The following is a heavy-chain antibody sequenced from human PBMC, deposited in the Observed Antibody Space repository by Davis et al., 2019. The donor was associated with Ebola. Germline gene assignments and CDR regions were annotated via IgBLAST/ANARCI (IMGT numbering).Heavy chain of an antibody. CDR1: GFTVSSNY. V-gene: IGHV3-66*01. J-gene: IGHJ6*02. Sequence: GESLKISCAASGFTVSSNYMSWVRQSVGKGLEWVSVIYSGGSIYYADSVKGRFTISRDNAKNSLYLQMNSLRAEDTAVYYCARDHMITSWGMDVWGQGTTVTVSS. CDR2: IYSGGSI. D-gene: IGHD3-16*01. CDR3: ARDHMITSWGMDV.